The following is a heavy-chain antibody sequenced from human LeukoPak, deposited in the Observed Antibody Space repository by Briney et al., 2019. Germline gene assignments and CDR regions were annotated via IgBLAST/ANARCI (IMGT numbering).Heavy chain of an antibody. CDR2: ISPSGST. J-gene: IGHJ4*02. D-gene: IGHD1-26*01. V-gene: IGHV4-39*01. Sequence: PSETLSLTCFVSGGSISSSSYYWVWIRQPPGEGLEWIGTISPSGSTHHNPSLKRRVTISVDTSKSQFSLKLSSVTVADTAVYYCVQKLIGTTLDYWGQGALVTVSS. CDR3: VQKLIGTTLDY. CDR1: GGSISSSSYY.